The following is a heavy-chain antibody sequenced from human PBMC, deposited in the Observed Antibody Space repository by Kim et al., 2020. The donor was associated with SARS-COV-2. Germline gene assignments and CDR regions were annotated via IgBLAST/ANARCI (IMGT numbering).Heavy chain of an antibody. V-gene: IGHV4-39*02. CDR2: IYYTGDT. CDR3: ARLEYSSSSRLFDP. CDR1: GGSVSSSNYY. Sequence: SETLSLTCTVSGGSVSSSNYYWAWIRQPPGKGLEWIGNIYYTGDTYYNPSLKSRVTISVDTSKNHFSLKLSSLTAADTAVYYCARLEYSSSSRLFDPWGQGTLVTVSS. J-gene: IGHJ5*02. D-gene: IGHD6-6*01.